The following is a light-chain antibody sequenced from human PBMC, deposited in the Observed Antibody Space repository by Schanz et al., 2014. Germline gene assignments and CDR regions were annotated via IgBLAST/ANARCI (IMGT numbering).Light chain of an antibody. J-gene: IGLJ2*01. CDR1: SSGVGDLNY. CDR3: SSYTGSNNLRVV. CDR2: DVS. Sequence: QSALTQPRSVSGSPGQSVSISCTGTSSGVGDLNYVSWYQQLPGKAPRLLIYDVSNRPSGVSNRFSGSKSGNTASLTISGLQAEDEADYYCSSYTGSNNLRVVFGGGTKLTVL. V-gene: IGLV2-11*01.